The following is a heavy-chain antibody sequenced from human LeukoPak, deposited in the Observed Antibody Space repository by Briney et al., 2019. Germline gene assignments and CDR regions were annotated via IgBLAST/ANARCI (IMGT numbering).Heavy chain of an antibody. J-gene: IGHJ3*01. Sequence: GESLKISCKGSGFSFSNSWIAWVRQMPGKGLEWMGIIYPGGSDTGYSPSFQGQVTISADKSVRTAYLQWSSLKASDTAMYYCARPNITSYYDSRGYDAFDVWGQGTMVTVSS. CDR2: IYPGGSDT. V-gene: IGHV5-51*01. D-gene: IGHD3-22*01. CDR3: ARPNITSYYDSRGYDAFDV. CDR1: GFSFSNSW.